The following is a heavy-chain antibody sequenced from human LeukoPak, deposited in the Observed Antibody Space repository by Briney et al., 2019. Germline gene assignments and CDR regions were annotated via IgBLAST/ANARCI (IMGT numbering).Heavy chain of an antibody. CDR2: ISGSGGDT. CDR3: AKGLSVITPYYFDF. CDR1: GFTFSSYA. Sequence: PGGSLRLSCAASGFTFSSYAMSWVRQAPGKGLEWVSTISGSGGDTYYADSVKGRFTISRDYSKNTLYLQMNSLRGEDTAVYYCAKGLSVITPYYFDFWGQGTLVTVSS. V-gene: IGHV3-23*01. D-gene: IGHD3-22*01. J-gene: IGHJ4*02.